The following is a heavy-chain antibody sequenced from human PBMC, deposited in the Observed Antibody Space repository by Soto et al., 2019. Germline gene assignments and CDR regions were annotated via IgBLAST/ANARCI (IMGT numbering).Heavy chain of an antibody. Sequence: GGSLRLSCAASGFTFSDNYMSWIRQAPGKGLEWVSYISSSGSIIYYADSVKGRFTISRDNAKNSLYLQMNSLRAEDTAVSYCARDLGYYESDGYFDYWGQGALVTV. J-gene: IGHJ4*02. V-gene: IGHV3-11*01. CDR2: ISSSGSII. CDR3: ARDLGYYESDGYFDY. D-gene: IGHD3-22*01. CDR1: GFTFSDNY.